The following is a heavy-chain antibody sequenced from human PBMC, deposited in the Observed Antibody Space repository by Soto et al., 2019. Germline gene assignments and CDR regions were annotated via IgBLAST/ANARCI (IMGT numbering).Heavy chain of an antibody. V-gene: IGHV4-59*08. CDR1: GGSISSYY. D-gene: IGHD3-10*01. CDR2: IYYSGST. CDR3: ARRPGFGHAFDI. Sequence: QVQLQESGPGLVKPSETLSLTCTVSGGSISSYYWTWIRQPPGKGLEWIGYIYYSGSTNYNPSLKSRVTISVDTSKNQFSLKLSSVTAAYTAVYYCARRPGFGHAFDIWGQGTMVTVSS. J-gene: IGHJ3*02.